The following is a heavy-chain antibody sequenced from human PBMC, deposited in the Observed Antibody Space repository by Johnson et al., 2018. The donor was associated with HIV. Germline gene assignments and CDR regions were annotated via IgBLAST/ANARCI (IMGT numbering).Heavy chain of an antibody. J-gene: IGHJ3*02. CDR3: ARCDSSSPLRAFDI. V-gene: IGHV3-30*04. CDR2: ISYDGSNK. CDR1: GFTFNSYA. D-gene: IGHD6-6*01. Sequence: QVQLVESGGGVVQPGRSLRLSCAASGFTFNSYAMHWVRQAPGKGLEWVAVISYDGSNKYYADSVKGRFTISRDNSKNTLYLQMNSLRAEDTAVYYCARCDSSSPLRAFDIWGQGTMVTVSS.